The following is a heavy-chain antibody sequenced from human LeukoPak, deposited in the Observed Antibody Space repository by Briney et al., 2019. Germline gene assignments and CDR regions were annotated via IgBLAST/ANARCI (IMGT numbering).Heavy chain of an antibody. CDR1: DDSITMYY. J-gene: IGHJ6*03. V-gene: IGHV4-59*01. CDR2: IYYSGST. CDR3: AREGYYDILTGYNYYYYMDV. D-gene: IGHD3-9*01. Sequence: PSETLSLTCTVSDDSITMYYWTWIRQPPGKGLEWIGYIYYSGSTNYNPSLKSRVTISVDTSKNQFSLKLSSVTAADTAVYYCAREGYYDILTGYNYYYYMDVWGKGTTVTVSS.